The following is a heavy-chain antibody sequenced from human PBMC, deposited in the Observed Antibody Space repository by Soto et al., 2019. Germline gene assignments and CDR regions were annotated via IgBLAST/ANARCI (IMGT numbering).Heavy chain of an antibody. CDR1: GFTFSSYA. CDR2: ISGSGGST. J-gene: IGHJ4*02. Sequence: GGSLRLSCAASGFTFSSYAMSWVRQAPGKGLEWVSAISGSGGSTYYADSVKGRFTISRDNSKNTLYLQMNSLRAEDTAVYYCAKERGVTHPLKITMIVVAEPYWGQGTLVTVSS. CDR3: AKERGVTHPLKITMIVVAEPY. V-gene: IGHV3-23*01. D-gene: IGHD3-22*01.